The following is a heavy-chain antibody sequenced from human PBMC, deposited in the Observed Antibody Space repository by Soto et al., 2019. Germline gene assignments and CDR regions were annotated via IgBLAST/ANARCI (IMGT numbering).Heavy chain of an antibody. CDR1: GFTFSNYW. D-gene: IGHD4-17*01. J-gene: IGHJ4*02. CDR3: ARDGDFYGGYVPYYFDY. V-gene: IGHV3-74*01. Sequence: HPGGSLRLSCVASGFTFSNYWMHWVRQAPGKGLVWVSRISPDGSNTNYADSVKGRFTISRDNAKNTVYLQMNSLRAEDTALYYCARDGDFYGGYVPYYFDYWGQGTLVTVSS. CDR2: ISPDGSNT.